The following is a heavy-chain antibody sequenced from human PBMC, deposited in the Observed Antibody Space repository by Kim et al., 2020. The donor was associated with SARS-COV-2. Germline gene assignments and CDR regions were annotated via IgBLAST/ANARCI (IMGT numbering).Heavy chain of an antibody. D-gene: IGHD5-12*01. CDR3: ARDYSGYDPVFDY. V-gene: IGHV3-21*01. CDR2: ISSSSSYI. J-gene: IGHJ4*02. CDR1: GFTFSSYS. Sequence: GGSLRLSCAASGFTFSSYSMNWVRQAPGKGLEWVSSISSSSSYIYYADSVKGRFTISRDNAKNSLYLQMNRLRAEDTAVYYCARDYSGYDPVFDYWGQGTPVTVSS.